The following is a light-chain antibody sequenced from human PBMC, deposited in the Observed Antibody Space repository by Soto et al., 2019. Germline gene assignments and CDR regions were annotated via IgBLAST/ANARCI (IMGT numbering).Light chain of an antibody. J-gene: IGLJ1*01. V-gene: IGLV2-14*01. CDR2: DVS. CDR3: SSYTSTSSSYV. Sequence: QLVLTQPASVSGSPGQSITISCTGSSSDVGGYNYVSWFQQHPGKAPKLMIYDVSNRPSGVSNRFSGSKSGNTASLTISGLQAEDEADYHCSSYTSTSSSYVFGTGTKLTVL. CDR1: SSDVGGYNY.